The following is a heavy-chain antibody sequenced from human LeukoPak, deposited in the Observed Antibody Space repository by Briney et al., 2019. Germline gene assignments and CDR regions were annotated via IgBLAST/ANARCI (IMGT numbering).Heavy chain of an antibody. V-gene: IGHV4-61*02. D-gene: IGHD4-11*01. CDR2: IYTTGST. Sequence: SETLSLTCTVSGGSITNGGYYWSWIRQPAGKGLEWIGRIYTTGSTNYNPSLKSRVTISLDTSKNQFSLKLSSVTAADTAVYYCARGVGSPQDYHNWFDPWGQGTLVTVSS. CDR1: GGSITNGGYY. CDR3: ARGVGSPQDYHNWFDP. J-gene: IGHJ5*02.